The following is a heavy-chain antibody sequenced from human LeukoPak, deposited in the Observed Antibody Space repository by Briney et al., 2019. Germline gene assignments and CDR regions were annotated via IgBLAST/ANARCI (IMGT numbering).Heavy chain of an antibody. CDR3: ARDGGVVIIDY. V-gene: IGHV4-39*07. CDR2: IYYSGST. Sequence: SETLSLTCTVSGGSISSSSYYWGWIRQPPGKGLEWIGSIYYSGSTYYNPSLKSRVTISVDTSKNQFSLKLSSVTAADTAVYYCARDGGVVIIDYWGQGTLVTVSS. CDR1: GGSISSSSYY. J-gene: IGHJ4*02. D-gene: IGHD3-3*01.